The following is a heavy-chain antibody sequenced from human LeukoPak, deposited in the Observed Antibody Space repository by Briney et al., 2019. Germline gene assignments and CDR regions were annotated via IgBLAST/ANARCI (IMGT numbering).Heavy chain of an antibody. CDR2: INPNSGGT. CDR3: ARVDTAMVGTNWFDP. V-gene: IGHV1-2*06. Sequence: ASVKVSCKASGYTFTGYYMHWVRQAPGQVLEWMGRINPNSGGTNYAQKFQGRVTMTRDTSISTAYMELSRLRSDVTAVYYCARVDTAMVGTNWFDPWGQGTLVTVSS. D-gene: IGHD5-18*01. J-gene: IGHJ5*02. CDR1: GYTFTGYY.